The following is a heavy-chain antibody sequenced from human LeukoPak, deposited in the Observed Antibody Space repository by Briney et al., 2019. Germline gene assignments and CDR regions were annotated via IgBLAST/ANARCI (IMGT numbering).Heavy chain of an antibody. CDR1: GFTFSNYG. J-gene: IGHJ4*02. Sequence: GGSLRLSCAASGFTFSNYGMSWVRQAPGKGLEWVSGISDSGGSTKHAVSVKGRFTISRDNSKDTLYLQMNSLRAEDTAIYYCATYRQVLLPFESWGQGTLVTVSS. CDR3: ATYRQVLLPFES. CDR2: ISDSGGST. V-gene: IGHV3-23*01. D-gene: IGHD2-8*02.